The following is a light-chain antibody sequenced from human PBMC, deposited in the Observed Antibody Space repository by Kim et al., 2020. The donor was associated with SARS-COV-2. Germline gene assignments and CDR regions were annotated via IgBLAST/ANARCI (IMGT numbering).Light chain of an antibody. CDR2: GVS. CDR1: QGIYNC. J-gene: IGKJ5*01. CDR3: QQYDTYPPT. V-gene: IGKV1-16*02. Sequence: ASLGDRVTHTCPASQGIYNCLAWFQQEPGEAPKSLIYGVSKLQRWGPSKFSGSGSGTDIPPTISSLPPEDVATYFCQQYDTYPPTFGQGTRLEI.